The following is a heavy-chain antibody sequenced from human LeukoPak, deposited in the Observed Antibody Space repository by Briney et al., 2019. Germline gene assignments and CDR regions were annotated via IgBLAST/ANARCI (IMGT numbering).Heavy chain of an antibody. J-gene: IGHJ5*02. V-gene: IGHV3-11*04. CDR3: ARDNVGYYDFWSGPA. Sequence: PGGSLRLSCAASGFTFSDYYMSWIRQAPGKGLEWVSYISSSGSTIYYADSVKGRFTISRDNAKNSLYLQMNSLRAEDTAVYYCARDNVGYYDFWSGPAWGQGTLVTVSS. CDR1: GFTFSDYY. D-gene: IGHD3-3*01. CDR2: ISSSGSTI.